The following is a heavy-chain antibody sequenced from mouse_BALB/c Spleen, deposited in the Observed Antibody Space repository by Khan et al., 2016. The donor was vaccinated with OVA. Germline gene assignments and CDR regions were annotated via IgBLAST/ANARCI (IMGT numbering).Heavy chain of an antibody. J-gene: IGHJ3*01. Sequence: QVQLQQPGLELVRPGASVKLSCTASGYTFTNSWINWVKQRPGQGLEWIGNIYPSDSYTNYNQKFKAQATMTVDTSSSTAYMQLSSPTSEASAVYYCTREEVDGSSFAYWGQGTLVTVSA. CDR1: GYTFTNSW. V-gene: IGHV1-69*02. CDR3: TREEVDGSSFAY. CDR2: IYPSDSYT. D-gene: IGHD2-3*01.